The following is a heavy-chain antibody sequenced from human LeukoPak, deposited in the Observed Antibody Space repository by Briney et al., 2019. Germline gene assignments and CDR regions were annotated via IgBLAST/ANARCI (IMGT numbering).Heavy chain of an antibody. Sequence: GGSLRLSCAASGFTVSSNYMSWVRQAPGKGLEWVSVIYSGGSTYYADSVKGRFTISRDNSKNTPYLQMNSLRAEDTAVYYCARDRWVGGYDYFDYWGQGTLVTVSS. V-gene: IGHV3-66*02. CDR3: ARDRWVGGYDYFDY. CDR1: GFTVSSNY. D-gene: IGHD5-12*01. J-gene: IGHJ4*02. CDR2: IYSGGST.